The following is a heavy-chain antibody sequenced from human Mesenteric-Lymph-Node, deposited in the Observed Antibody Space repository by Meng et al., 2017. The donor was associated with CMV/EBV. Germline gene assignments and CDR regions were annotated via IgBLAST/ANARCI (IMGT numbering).Heavy chain of an antibody. CDR2: ISDSGDIT. D-gene: IGHD3-9*01. CDR3: ARGLDPFDS. J-gene: IGHJ4*02. Sequence: GESLKISCAASGFTFSSYCMSWVHQAPGRGLEWVSTISDSGDITVYADSVKGRFTISRDNSKNTLYLQMDSLRADDTAVYYCARGLDPFDSWGQGTLVTVSS. V-gene: IGHV3-23*01. CDR1: GFTFSSYC.